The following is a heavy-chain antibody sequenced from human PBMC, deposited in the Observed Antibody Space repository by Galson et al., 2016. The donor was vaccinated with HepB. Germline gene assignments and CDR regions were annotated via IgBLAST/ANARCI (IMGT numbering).Heavy chain of an antibody. J-gene: IGHJ4*01. CDR2: IYYSGDT. CDR3: ARSSASRNGYFDY. Sequence: SETLSLTCTVSGGSVSNPYCFWGWVRQPPGKGLEWIGLIYYSGDTHYSPSLESRVTMSVDTSKNQFSLKLTSVPVADTSLYFCARSSASRNGYFDYWGRGALVTVSS. CDR1: GGSVSNPYCF. D-gene: IGHD2-8*01. V-gene: IGHV4-39*01.